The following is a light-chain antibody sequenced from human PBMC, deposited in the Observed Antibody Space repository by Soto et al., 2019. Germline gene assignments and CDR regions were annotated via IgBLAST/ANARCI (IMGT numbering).Light chain of an antibody. Sequence: DIQLTQIPSTLSASLGDRVTITCRASQSLSGWLAWYQQTPGKAPKLLISDAFRLESGVPSRFRGSGSGTEVSLTISNLQPGDSGTFYCQQYDSYPWKFCRGTKV. V-gene: IGKV1-5*01. CDR2: DAF. CDR1: QSLSGW. CDR3: QQYDSYPWK. J-gene: IGKJ1*01.